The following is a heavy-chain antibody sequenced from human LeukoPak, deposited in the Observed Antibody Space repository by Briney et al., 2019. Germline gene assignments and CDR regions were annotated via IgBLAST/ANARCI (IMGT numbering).Heavy chain of an antibody. CDR3: ARRRNSGYDEFDY. Sequence: SETLSLTCTVSGGSISSYYWSWIRQPPGKGLEWIGEINHSGSTNYNPSLKSRVTISVDTSKNQFSLKLSSVTAADTAVYYCARRRNSGYDEFDYWGQGTLVTVSS. D-gene: IGHD5-12*01. CDR1: GGSISSYY. V-gene: IGHV4-34*01. J-gene: IGHJ4*02. CDR2: INHSGST.